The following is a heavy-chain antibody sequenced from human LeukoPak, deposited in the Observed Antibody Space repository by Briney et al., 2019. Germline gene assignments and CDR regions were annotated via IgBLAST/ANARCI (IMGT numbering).Heavy chain of an antibody. Sequence: GESLRISCQGSGSIFTTYWISWVRQMPGKGLEWMGIIHPGDSHTWYSPSFQGQVTISADKSISMAYLQWSSLRASDTAMYFCARQPGMTAKSWYFDLWGRGTLVTVSS. CDR3: ARQPGMTAKSWYFDL. V-gene: IGHV5-51*01. D-gene: IGHD2-2*01. CDR2: IHPGDSHT. J-gene: IGHJ2*01. CDR1: GSIFTTYW.